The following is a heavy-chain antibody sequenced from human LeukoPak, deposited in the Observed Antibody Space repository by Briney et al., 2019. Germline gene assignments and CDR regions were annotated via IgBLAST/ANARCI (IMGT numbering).Heavy chain of an antibody. D-gene: IGHD3-10*01. Sequence: GGSLRLSCAASELTLSNYCMTWVRQGPGKGLEWVATIKRDGAETYYVDSVRGRFTISRDNAENSVYLRMNSLGDEDTAVYYCAKKIDSGSYPLDYWGQGTLVTISS. V-gene: IGHV3-7*01. J-gene: IGHJ4*02. CDR2: IKRDGAET. CDR1: ELTLSNYC. CDR3: AKKIDSGSYPLDY.